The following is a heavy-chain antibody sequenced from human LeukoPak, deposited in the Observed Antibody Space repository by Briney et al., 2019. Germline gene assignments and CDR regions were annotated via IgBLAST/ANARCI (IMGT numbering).Heavy chain of an antibody. CDR3: AREEAMITFGGVIVNSIDY. V-gene: IGHV1-69*15. CDR2: IIPIFGTA. CDR1: GGTFSSYA. D-gene: IGHD3-16*02. Sequence: SVKVSCKASGGTFSSYAISWVRQAPGQGLEWMGRIIPIFGTANYAQKFQGRVTITADESTSTAYMELSSLRSEDTAVYYCAREEAMITFGGVIVNSIDYWGQGTLVTVSS. J-gene: IGHJ4*02.